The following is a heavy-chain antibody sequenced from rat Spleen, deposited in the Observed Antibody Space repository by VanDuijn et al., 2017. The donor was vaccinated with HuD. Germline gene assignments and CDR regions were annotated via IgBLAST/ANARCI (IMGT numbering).Heavy chain of an antibody. D-gene: IGHD5-1*01. J-gene: IGHJ1*01. Sequence: EVQLVESGGGLVQPGRSMKLSCAASGFTFSNYDMAWVRRAPKKGLEWVATIRHDGSSTNYGDSVKGRFTISRDNAKSTLYLQMDSLRSEDTATYYCVRLLGAPDWYFDFWGPGTMVTVSS. CDR1: GFTFSNYD. V-gene: IGHV5-7*01. CDR3: VRLLGAPDWYFDF. CDR2: IRHDGSST.